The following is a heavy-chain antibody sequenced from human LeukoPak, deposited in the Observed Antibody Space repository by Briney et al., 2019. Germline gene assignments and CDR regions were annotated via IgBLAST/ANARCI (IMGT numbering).Heavy chain of an antibody. CDR2: IKHDGSEK. J-gene: IGHJ1*01. V-gene: IGHV3-7*01. CDR1: GFTFSNYW. D-gene: IGHD1-14*01. CDR3: ARDRYFQY. Sequence: PGGSLRLSCAASGFTFSNYWMSWVRQAPGKGLEWVANIKHDGSEKHYVGSVKGRFTISRDNAKNTVHLQMNSLRAEDTAVYYCARDRYFQYWGQGTPVTVSS.